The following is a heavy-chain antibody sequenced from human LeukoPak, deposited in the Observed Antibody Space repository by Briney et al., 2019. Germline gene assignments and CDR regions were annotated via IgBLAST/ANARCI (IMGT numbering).Heavy chain of an antibody. Sequence: GGSLRLSCAASGFTFSSYGMHWVRQAPGKGLEWVAVLWYDGSNKYYADSVRGRFTISRGNSKNTLYLQMNSLRAEDTAVYYCARDGRYCSGGSCSAGGYWGQGTLVTVSS. CDR1: GFTFSSYG. V-gene: IGHV3-33*01. J-gene: IGHJ4*02. CDR2: LWYDGSNK. D-gene: IGHD2-15*01. CDR3: ARDGRYCSGGSCSAGGY.